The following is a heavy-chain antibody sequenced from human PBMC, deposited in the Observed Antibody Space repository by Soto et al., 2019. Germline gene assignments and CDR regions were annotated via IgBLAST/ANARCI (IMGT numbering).Heavy chain of an antibody. CDR1: GFTFSSYA. V-gene: IGHV3-30-3*01. CDR2: ISYDGSNK. D-gene: IGHD4-17*01. CDR3: AGDGDYGDYVYIFDY. Sequence: QVQLVESGGGVVQPGRSLRLSCAASGFTFSSYAMHWVRQAPGKGLEWVAVISYDGSNKYYADSVKGRFTISRDNSKNTLYLLMNSLRAEDTAVYYGAGDGDYGDYVYIFDYWGQGPLVTVSS. J-gene: IGHJ4*02.